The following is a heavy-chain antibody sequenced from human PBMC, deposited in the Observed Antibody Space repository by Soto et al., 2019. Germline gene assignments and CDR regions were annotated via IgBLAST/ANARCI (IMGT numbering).Heavy chain of an antibody. V-gene: IGHV1-46*03. CDR1: GYTFTSYY. CDR2: INPSGGST. Sequence: ASVKVSCKASGYTFTSYYMHWVRQAPGQGLEWMGIINPSGGSTTYAQRFQGRVTMTRDTSTSTVYMELNSLRSEDTAMYYCARSWWGTDQLLAYNWFHPWGQGTPVTVSS. D-gene: IGHD2-2*01. CDR3: ARSWWGTDQLLAYNWFHP. J-gene: IGHJ5*02.